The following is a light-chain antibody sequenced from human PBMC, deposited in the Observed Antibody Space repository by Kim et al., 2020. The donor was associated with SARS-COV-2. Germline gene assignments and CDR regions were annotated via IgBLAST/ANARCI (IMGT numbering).Light chain of an antibody. CDR3: QQYASSPTT. V-gene: IGKV3-20*01. CDR2: DAS. CDR1: QTVSTSY. Sequence: PGERATLSCRASQTVSTSYLAWYQQKPGQAPRLLINDASRRATGIPDRFSGSGSGTDFTLTISRLEPEDFAVYYCQQYASSPTTFGVGTKVDIK. J-gene: IGKJ4*01.